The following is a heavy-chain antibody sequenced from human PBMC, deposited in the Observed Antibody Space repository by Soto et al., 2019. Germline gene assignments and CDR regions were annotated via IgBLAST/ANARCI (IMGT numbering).Heavy chain of an antibody. CDR3: AKDLGEWPTGMDV. Sequence: HPGGSLRLSCAASGFTFDDYAMHWVRQAPGKGLEWVSGISWNSGSIGYADSVKGRFTISRDNAKNSLYLQMNSLRAEDTALYYCAKDLGEWPTGMDVWGQGTTVTVSS. D-gene: IGHD3-16*01. CDR1: GFTFDDYA. CDR2: ISWNSGSI. J-gene: IGHJ6*02. V-gene: IGHV3-9*01.